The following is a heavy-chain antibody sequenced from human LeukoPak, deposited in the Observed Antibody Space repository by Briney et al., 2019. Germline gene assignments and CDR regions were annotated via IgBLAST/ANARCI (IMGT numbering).Heavy chain of an antibody. CDR3: ARDSTYYYDSGSSGPHYFDN. CDR1: GFTFSTYA. D-gene: IGHD3-10*01. CDR2: ISFGGTDE. J-gene: IGHJ4*02. Sequence: PGRSLRLSCAASGFTFSTYAMHWVRQAPGKGLEWLSLISFGGTDEYYADSVKGRFTISRDNPKNTLYLQLNSLRAEDTAVYYCARDSTYYYDSGSSGPHYFDNWGQGTLVTVSS. V-gene: IGHV3-30*01.